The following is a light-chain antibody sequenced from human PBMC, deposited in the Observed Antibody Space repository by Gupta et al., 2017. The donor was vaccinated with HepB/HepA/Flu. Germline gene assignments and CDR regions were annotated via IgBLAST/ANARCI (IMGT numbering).Light chain of an antibody. CDR2: SAS. Sequence: EVVMTQSPVTLSVSPGERATLACRASQSVSINLAWYQQKPGQAPRLLIYSASIRATDIPARFSGSGSGTEFTLTISNLQAEDFAVYYCQHYKTWPLTFGGGTKVEI. V-gene: IGKV3-15*01. J-gene: IGKJ4*01. CDR1: QSVSIN. CDR3: QHYKTWPLT.